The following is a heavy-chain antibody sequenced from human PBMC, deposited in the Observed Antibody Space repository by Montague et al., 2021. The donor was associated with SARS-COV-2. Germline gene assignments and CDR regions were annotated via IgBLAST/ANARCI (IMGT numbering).Heavy chain of an antibody. J-gene: IGHJ4*02. V-gene: IGHV4-39*07. CDR2: VDSAGST. D-gene: IGHD2-8*02. CDR3: ARDEYNRYWYKY. CDR1: AGSLSSRSNY. Sequence: SETLSLTCTVSAGSLSSRSNYWGWIRQPPGMGLQWIGGVDSAGSTYYSPSLKSRVTISLDASKNQFSLKLSSVTAADTAVYYCARDEYNRYWYKYWGQGALLTVSS.